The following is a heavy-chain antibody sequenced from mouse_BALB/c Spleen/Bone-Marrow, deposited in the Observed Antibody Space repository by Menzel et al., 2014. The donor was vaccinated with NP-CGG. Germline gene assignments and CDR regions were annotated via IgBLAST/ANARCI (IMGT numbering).Heavy chain of an antibody. J-gene: IGHJ2*01. CDR1: GFTFTDYY. D-gene: IGHD1-1*01. V-gene: IGHV7-3*02. CDR2: IRNKPNGYTT. Sequence: EVKVVESGGGLVQPGGSLILSCATSGFTFTDYYMSWVRQPPGKALEWLGFIRNKPNGYTTEYSASVKGRFTTSRDNSQSILYLQMNTLRAEDSATYYCARDDYGRGYWGQGTTLTVSS. CDR3: ARDDYGRGY.